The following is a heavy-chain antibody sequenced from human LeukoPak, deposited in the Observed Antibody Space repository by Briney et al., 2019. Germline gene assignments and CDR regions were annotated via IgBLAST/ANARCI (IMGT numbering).Heavy chain of an antibody. CDR2: IIPFFGTA. CDR1: GGTFSSYA. J-gene: IGHJ4*02. D-gene: IGHD6-19*01. V-gene: IGHV1-69*05. Sequence: SVKVSCKASGGTFSSYAISWGRQAPGQGLEWMGRIIPFFGTANYAQKLQGRVAITTDESTSTAYMELSSLRAEDTAVYYCARSYSSGWYGNYYFDYWGQGTLVTVSS. CDR3: ARSYSSGWYGNYYFDY.